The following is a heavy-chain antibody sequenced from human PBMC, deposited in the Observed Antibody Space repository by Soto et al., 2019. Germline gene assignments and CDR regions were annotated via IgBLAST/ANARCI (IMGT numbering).Heavy chain of an antibody. CDR2: IYHSGST. CDR1: GGSISSGGYS. J-gene: IGHJ3*02. CDR3: ATSSSWYGDDAFDI. D-gene: IGHD6-13*01. V-gene: IGHV4-30-2*01. Sequence: QLQLQESGSGLVKPSQTLSLTCAVSGGSISSGGYSWSWIRQPPGKGLEWIGYIYHSGSTYYNPSLKSRVTISVDRSKNQFSLKLSSVTAADTAVYYCATSSSWYGDDAFDIWGQGTMVTVSS.